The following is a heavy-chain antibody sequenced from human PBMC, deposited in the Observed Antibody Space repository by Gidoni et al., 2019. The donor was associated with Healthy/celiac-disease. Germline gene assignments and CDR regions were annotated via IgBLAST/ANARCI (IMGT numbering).Heavy chain of an antibody. CDR1: GGSISSSSYY. D-gene: IGHD5-18*01. CDR2: IYYSGST. CDR3: ARDFGYSYGSSADY. Sequence: QLQLQESGPGLVKPSETLSLTCTVSGGSISSSSYYWGWIRQPPGKGLEWIGSIYYSGSTYYNPSLKSRVTISVDTSKNQFSLKLSSVTAADTAVYYCARDFGYSYGSSADYWGQGTLVTVSS. J-gene: IGHJ4*02. V-gene: IGHV4-39*07.